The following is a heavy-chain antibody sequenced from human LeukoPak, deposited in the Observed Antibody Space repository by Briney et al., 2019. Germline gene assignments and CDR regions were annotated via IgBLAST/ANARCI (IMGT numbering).Heavy chain of an antibody. D-gene: IGHD3-22*01. CDR1: GGTFSSYA. J-gene: IGHJ4*02. CDR2: INPNSGGT. V-gene: IGHV1-2*04. CDR3: ARAENYYDSSGYYPFDY. Sequence: ASVKVSCKAAGGTFSSYAISWVRQAPGQGLEWMGWINPNSGGTNYAQKFQGWVTMTRDTSISTAYMELSRLRSDDTAVYYCARAENYYDSSGYYPFDYWGQGTLVTVSS.